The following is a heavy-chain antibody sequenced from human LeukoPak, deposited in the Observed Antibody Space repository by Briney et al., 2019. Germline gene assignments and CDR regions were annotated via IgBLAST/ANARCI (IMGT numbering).Heavy chain of an antibody. CDR1: GGTFSSYA. J-gene: IGHJ6*03. Sequence: SVKVSCKXSGGTFSSYAISWVRQAPGQGLEWMGGIIPIFGTANYAQKFQGRVTITADESTSTAYMELSSLRSEDTAVYYCANRQYQLLRSASYYYYYMDVWGKGTTVTVSS. CDR2: IIPIFGTA. D-gene: IGHD2-2*01. CDR3: ANRQYQLLRSASYYYYYMDV. V-gene: IGHV1-69*13.